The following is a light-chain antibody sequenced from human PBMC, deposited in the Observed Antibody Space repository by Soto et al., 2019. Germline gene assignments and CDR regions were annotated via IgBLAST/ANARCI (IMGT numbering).Light chain of an antibody. CDR2: GAS. CDR1: QSVISSY. CDR3: QQYGSSPPMYT. V-gene: IGKV3-20*01. J-gene: IGKJ2*01. Sequence: EIVLTQSPGTLSLSPGERATLSCRASQSVISSYIAWYQQKPGQAPRLLIYGASSRATGIPDRFSGSGSGTDFTLTISRLEPEDFAVYYCQQYGSSPPMYTFGQGNRLEIK.